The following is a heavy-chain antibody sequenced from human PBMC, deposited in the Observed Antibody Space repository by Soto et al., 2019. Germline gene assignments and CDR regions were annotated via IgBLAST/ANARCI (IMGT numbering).Heavy chain of an antibody. Sequence: GGSLRLSCAASGLTFSKAWMNWVRQAPGRGLEWVGRIKSKTDGGTTDYAAPVKGRFTISRDDSKNTLYLQMNSLKTEDTAVYYCTTGMGYNPGFDYWGQGTLVTVSS. CDR1: GLTFSKAW. D-gene: IGHD1-1*01. CDR3: TTGMGYNPGFDY. J-gene: IGHJ4*02. CDR2: IKSKTDGGTT. V-gene: IGHV3-15*07.